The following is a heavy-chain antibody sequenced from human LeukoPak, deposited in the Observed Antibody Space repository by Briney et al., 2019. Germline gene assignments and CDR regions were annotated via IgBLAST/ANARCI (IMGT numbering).Heavy chain of an antibody. CDR3: ARYCSGGSCYSGFDY. J-gene: IGHJ4*02. CDR1: GYTFTSYN. Sequence: ASVKVSCKASGYTFTSYNNNWVRQATGQGLEWMGWMNPNSGNTGSEQKFQGRVTMTRITSTSTAYMELSSLRSEDTAVYYCARYCSGGSCYSGFDYWGQGTLVTVSS. V-gene: IGHV1-8*01. CDR2: MNPNSGNT. D-gene: IGHD2-15*01.